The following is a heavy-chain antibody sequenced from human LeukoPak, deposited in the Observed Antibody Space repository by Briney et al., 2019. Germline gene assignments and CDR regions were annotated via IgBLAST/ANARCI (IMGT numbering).Heavy chain of an antibody. CDR1: RFTFSSYA. J-gene: IGHJ4*02. CDR3: AKDWATLPSRLSPFDS. CDR2: ISATGGGT. V-gene: IGHV3-23*01. Sequence: GGSLRLSCAASRFTFSSYAMSWVRQAPGEGLEWVSTISATGGGTVYADSVKGRFTISRDNSENMLLLQMNSLRADDTAVYYCAKDWATLPSRLSPFDSWGQGILVTVSS. D-gene: IGHD6-6*01.